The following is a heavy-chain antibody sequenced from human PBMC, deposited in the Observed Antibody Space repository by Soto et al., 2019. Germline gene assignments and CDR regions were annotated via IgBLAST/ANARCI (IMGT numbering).Heavy chain of an antibody. CDR3: ARDYRPAANYYYGMDV. J-gene: IGHJ6*02. V-gene: IGHV4-59*01. Sequence: PSETLSLTSTVSGGSISSFYWSWIRQPPGKGLEWIGYIYYSGSTNYNPSLKSRVTISVDTSKNQFSLKLSSVTAADTAVYYCARDYRPAANYYYGMDVWGQGTTVTVS. CDR2: IYYSGST. CDR1: GGSISSFY. D-gene: IGHD2-2*01.